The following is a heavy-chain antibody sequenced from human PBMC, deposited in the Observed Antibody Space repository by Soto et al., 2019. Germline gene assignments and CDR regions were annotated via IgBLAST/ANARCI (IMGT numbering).Heavy chain of an antibody. CDR3: AKTMYYYDSSGYQ. V-gene: IGHV3-74*01. Sequence: SLRLSCAASGFTFSSYWMHWVRQAPGKGLVWVSRINSDGSSTSYADSVKGRFTISRDNAKNTLYLQMNSLRAEDTAVYYCAKTMYYYDSSGYQWGQGTLVTVSS. D-gene: IGHD3-22*01. CDR2: INSDGSST. CDR1: GFTFSSYW. J-gene: IGHJ4*02.